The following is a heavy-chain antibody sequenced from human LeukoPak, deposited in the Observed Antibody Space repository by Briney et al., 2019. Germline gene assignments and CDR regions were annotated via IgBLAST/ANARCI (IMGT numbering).Heavy chain of an antibody. Sequence: GESLKISCKGSGYSFTTYWIGWVRQMPGKGLEWMGIIHPGDSDTRYSPSFQGQVTISADKSISTAYLQWSSLKASDTAVYFCARHGGYGDFLTEYFQHWGQGTLVTVSS. CDR3: ARHGGYGDFLTEYFQH. V-gene: IGHV5-51*01. CDR2: IHPGDSDT. J-gene: IGHJ1*01. CDR1: GYSFTTYW. D-gene: IGHD4-17*01.